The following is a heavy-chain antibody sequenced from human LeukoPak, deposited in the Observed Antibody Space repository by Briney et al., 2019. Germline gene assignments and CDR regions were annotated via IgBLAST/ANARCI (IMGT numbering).Heavy chain of an antibody. Sequence: VGSLRLSCAASGFTFSTYDMHWVRQATGKGLEWVSGINTAGNTYYPGSVKGRFTVSREDAKNSFYLHMNSLRAGDTAVYYCARGDCSGGSCSSMDVGGQETGDTVSS. V-gene: IGHV3-13*04. CDR2: INTAGNT. J-gene: IGHJ6*02. CDR1: GFTFSTYD. CDR3: ARGDCSGGSCSSMDV. D-gene: IGHD2-15*01.